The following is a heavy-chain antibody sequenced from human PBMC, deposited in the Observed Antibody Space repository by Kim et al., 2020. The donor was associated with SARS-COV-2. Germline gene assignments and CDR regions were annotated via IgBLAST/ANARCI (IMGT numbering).Heavy chain of an antibody. J-gene: IGHJ4*02. Sequence: SETLSLTCTVSGGSISSSSYYWGWIRQPPGKGLEWIGRSFYSGSTYYKPSLKSRVTISVDTSKNQFSLKLSSVTAADTAVYYCAGQGRTAAGPYFDYWGQGTLVTVS. D-gene: IGHD6-13*01. V-gene: IGHV4-39*01. CDR3: AGQGRTAAGPYFDY. CDR1: GGSISSSSYY. CDR2: SFYSGST.